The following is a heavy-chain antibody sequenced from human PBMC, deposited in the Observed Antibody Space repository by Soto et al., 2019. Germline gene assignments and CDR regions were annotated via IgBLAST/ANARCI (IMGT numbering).Heavy chain of an antibody. CDR2: IFYSGST. CDR1: GGSISSGDYY. J-gene: IGHJ3*02. CDR3: AKGISGGGYAFDI. Sequence: SETLSLTCTVSGGSISSGDYYWSWIRQPPGKGLEWIGYIFYSGSTYYNPSLKSRVTISVDTSKNTLHLQMSSLRAEDTAVYYCAKGISGGGYAFDIWGQGTMVTVS. V-gene: IGHV4-30-4*01. D-gene: IGHD2-15*01.